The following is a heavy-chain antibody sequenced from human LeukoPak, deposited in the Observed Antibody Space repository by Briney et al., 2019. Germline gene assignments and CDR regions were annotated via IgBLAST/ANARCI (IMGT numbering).Heavy chain of an antibody. CDR2: IYDSGST. D-gene: IGHD5-12*01. CDR3: ARAGERGYNGYDDAFDI. J-gene: IGHJ3*02. CDR1: GGSISSYY. V-gene: IGHV4-59*01. Sequence: SETLSLTCTVSGGSISSYYWSWIRQPPGKGLEWIGYIYDSGSTNYNPSLKSRLTISVDTSKNQFSLKLSSVTAADTAIYYCARAGERGYNGYDDAFDIWGQGTMVTVSS.